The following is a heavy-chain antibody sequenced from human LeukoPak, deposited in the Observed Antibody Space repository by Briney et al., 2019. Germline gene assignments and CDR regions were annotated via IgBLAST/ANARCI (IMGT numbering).Heavy chain of an antibody. CDR3: ARDRACSCTSCYVVFDY. D-gene: IGHD2-2*01. V-gene: IGHV1-18*01. Sequence: ASVKVSCKASGYTFTSYGISWVRQAPGQGLEWMGWISAYNGNTNYAQKLQGRVTMTTDTSTSTAYMELRSLRSDDTAVYYCARDRACSCTSCYVVFDYWGQGTLVTVSS. CDR2: ISAYNGNT. CDR1: GYTFTSYG. J-gene: IGHJ4*02.